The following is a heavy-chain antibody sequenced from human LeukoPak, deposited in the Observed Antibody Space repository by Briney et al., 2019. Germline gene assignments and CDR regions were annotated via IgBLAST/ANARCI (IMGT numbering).Heavy chain of an antibody. CDR3: ARGPRRGYSYAFDY. CDR1: GGSFSGYY. D-gene: IGHD5-18*01. Sequence: SETLSLTCAVYGGSFSGYYWSWIRQPPGKGLEWIGEINHSGSTNYNPSLKSRVTISVDTSKNQFSLKLSSVTAADTAVYYCARGPRRGYSYAFDYWGQGTLVTVSS. J-gene: IGHJ4*02. V-gene: IGHV4-34*01. CDR2: INHSGST.